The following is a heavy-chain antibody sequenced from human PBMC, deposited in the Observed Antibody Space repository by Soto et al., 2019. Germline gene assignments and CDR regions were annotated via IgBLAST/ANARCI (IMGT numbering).Heavy chain of an antibody. Sequence: QVQLVESGGGVVQPGTSLCLSCATSGFTFSSYGMHWVRQAPGKGLEWVAVIWSDASKKYYADSVKGRFTISRDNSKNTLYLQVNSLRVDDTAVYYCARAHSGSGASGWFGPWGQGTLVTVSS. J-gene: IGHJ5*02. D-gene: IGHD3-10*01. CDR3: ARAHSGSGASGWFGP. V-gene: IGHV3-33*01. CDR1: GFTFSSYG. CDR2: IWSDASKK.